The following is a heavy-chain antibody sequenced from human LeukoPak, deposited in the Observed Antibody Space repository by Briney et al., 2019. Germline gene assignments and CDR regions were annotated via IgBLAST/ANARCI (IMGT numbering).Heavy chain of an antibody. CDR1: GFTFSSYT. J-gene: IGHJ4*02. CDR2: ISGSGGST. Sequence: GGSLRLSCAASGFTFSSYTMSCGRQAPGKGLEWVSAISGSGGSTYYADSVKGRFTISRDNSKNTLYLQMNSLRAEDTAVYYCAKSRGVRVVLVITHTFDFWGQGTLVTVSS. V-gene: IGHV3-23*01. CDR3: AKSRGVRVVLVITHTFDF. D-gene: IGHD3-22*01.